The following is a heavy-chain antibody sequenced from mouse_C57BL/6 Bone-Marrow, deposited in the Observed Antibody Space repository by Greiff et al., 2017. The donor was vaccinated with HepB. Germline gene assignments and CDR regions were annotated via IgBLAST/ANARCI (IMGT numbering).Heavy chain of an antibody. CDR1: GYTFTDYN. V-gene: IGHV1-18*01. CDR2: INPNNGGT. CDR3: ARPFLRWGYFDY. J-gene: IGHJ2*01. Sequence: EVKLQESGPELVKPGASVKIPCKASGYTFTDYNMDWVKQSHGKSLEWIGDINPNNGGTIYNQKFKGKATLTVDKSSRTAYMELRSLTSEDTAVYYCARPFLRWGYFDYWGQGTTLTVSS. D-gene: IGHD1-1*01.